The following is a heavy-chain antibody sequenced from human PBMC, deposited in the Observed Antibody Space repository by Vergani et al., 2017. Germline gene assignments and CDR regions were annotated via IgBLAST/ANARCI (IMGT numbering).Heavy chain of an antibody. CDR2: IYYRGSA. V-gene: IGHV4-39*01. D-gene: IGHD3-10*01. J-gene: IGHJ4*02. CDR1: GGSILSSSYY. Sequence: QLHLQESGPGLVKQSETLSLTCTVSGGSILSSSYYRGWIRPPPWKGLKVVGTIYYRGSAYYKPSLKTRFTISVDKSKNQFSLKLSSVTAADTAVYYCAGLQANDDGSASLDYFDDWGQGPPVTVSS. CDR3: AGLQANDDGSASLDYFDD.